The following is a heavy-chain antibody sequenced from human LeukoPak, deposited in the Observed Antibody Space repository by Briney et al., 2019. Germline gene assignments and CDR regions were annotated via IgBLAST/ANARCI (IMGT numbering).Heavy chain of an antibody. D-gene: IGHD3-22*01. J-gene: IGHJ4*02. CDR2: IYDSGRA. CDR3: ARGRRGRYYDISRYNYFDY. V-gene: IGHV4-59*11. CDR1: GGSISSHD. Sequence: SETLSHTCTVSGGSISSHDWGWIRQPPGKGLEWIGYIYDSGRATYNPSLKSRVTISVDTSKDQVSLKVTSVTAADTAVYYCARGRRGRYYDISRYNYFDYWGQGTLVSVSS.